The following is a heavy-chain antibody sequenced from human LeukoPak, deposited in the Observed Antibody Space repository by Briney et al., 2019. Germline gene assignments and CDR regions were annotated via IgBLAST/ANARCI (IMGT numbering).Heavy chain of an antibody. J-gene: IGHJ4*02. CDR3: ATGNSGSYSFDY. V-gene: IGHV1-69-2*01. Sequence: ASVKISCKFSGYTFTDYYMHWVQQAPGKGLEWMGLVDPEDGETIYAEKFQGRVTITADTSTDTAYMELSSLRSEDTAGYYCATGNSGSYSFDYWGQGTLVTVSS. D-gene: IGHD1-26*01. CDR2: VDPEDGET. CDR1: GYTFTDYY.